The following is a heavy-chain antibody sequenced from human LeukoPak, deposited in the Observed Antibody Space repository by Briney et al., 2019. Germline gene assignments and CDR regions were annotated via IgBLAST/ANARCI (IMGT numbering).Heavy chain of an antibody. CDR2: IYTSGST. J-gene: IGHJ6*03. CDR1: GGSISSYY. CDR3: ARALELRPPYYYYYYMDV. Sequence: SETLSLTCTVSGGSISSYYWSWIRQPAGKGLEWIGRIYTSGSTNYNPSLKSRVTMSVDTSKNQFSLKLSSVTAADTAVYYCARALELRPPYYYYYYMDVWGKGTTVTVSS. D-gene: IGHD1-7*01. V-gene: IGHV4-4*07.